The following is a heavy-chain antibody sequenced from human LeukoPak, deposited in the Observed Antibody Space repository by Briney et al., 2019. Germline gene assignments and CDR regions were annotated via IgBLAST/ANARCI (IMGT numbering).Heavy chain of an antibody. CDR2: ISWNSGSI. Sequence: PGRSLRLSCAASGFTFDDYAMHWVRQAPGKGLEWVSGISWNSGSIGYADSVKGRFTISRDNAKNSLYLQMNSLRAEDTALYYCAKVSSVYYYDSSGPLGYWGQGTLVTVSS. V-gene: IGHV3-9*01. CDR1: GFTFDDYA. J-gene: IGHJ4*02. D-gene: IGHD3-22*01. CDR3: AKVSSVYYYDSSGPLGY.